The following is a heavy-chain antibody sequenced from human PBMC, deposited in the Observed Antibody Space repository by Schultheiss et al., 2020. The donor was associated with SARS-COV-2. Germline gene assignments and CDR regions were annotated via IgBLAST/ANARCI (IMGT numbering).Heavy chain of an antibody. CDR1: GFTFSSHW. J-gene: IGHJ6*02. V-gene: IGHV3-74*01. CDR3: AREAQYSSSDYYYYYGMDV. Sequence: GSLRLSCSASGFTFSSHWMHWVRHAPGKGLVWVSRINTEGSSTSYADSVKGRFTISRDNAKNTLYLQMKSLRVDDTAVYYCAREAQYSSSDYYYYYGMDVWGQGTTVTVSS. CDR2: INTEGSST. D-gene: IGHD6-6*01.